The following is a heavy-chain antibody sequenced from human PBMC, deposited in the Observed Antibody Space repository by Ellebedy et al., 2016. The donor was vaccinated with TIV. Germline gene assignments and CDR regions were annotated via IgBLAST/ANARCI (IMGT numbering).Heavy chain of an antibody. Sequence: GGSLRLSCAASGFSFSGYWMHWVRQAPGKGLLWVSRIVGDGSDTKYAESVKGRFTISRDNAKNSLYLQMNSLRAEDTAVYYCARDRSNNWFDPWGQGTLVTVSS. V-gene: IGHV3-74*01. CDR3: ARDRSNNWFDP. CDR1: GFSFSGYW. J-gene: IGHJ5*02. CDR2: IVGDGSDT.